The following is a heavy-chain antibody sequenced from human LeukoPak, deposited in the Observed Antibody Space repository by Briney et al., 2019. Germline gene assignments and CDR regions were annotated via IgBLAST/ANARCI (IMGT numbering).Heavy chain of an antibody. CDR1: GFTFSKYW. J-gene: IGHJ4*02. CDR3: TTYPQYFGAPGTDY. Sequence: GGSLRLSCAVSGFTFSKYWMRWVRQAPGKGLEWVASIDKDGSEKRYVDSVKGRFTISRDNAKNSVYLQMTSLGAEDTAVYYCTTYPQYFGAPGTDYWGQGTLATVSS. D-gene: IGHD3-10*01. V-gene: IGHV3-7*01. CDR2: IDKDGSEK.